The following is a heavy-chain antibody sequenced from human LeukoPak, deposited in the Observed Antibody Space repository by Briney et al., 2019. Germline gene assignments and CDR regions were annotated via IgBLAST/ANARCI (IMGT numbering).Heavy chain of an antibody. CDR3: ARFMGPYCGGDCYDAFDI. CDR2: IYPGDSDT. CDR1: GYSFTSYW. Sequence: GESLNISCKGSGYSFTSYWIGWVRQMPGKGLEWMGIIYPGDSDTRYSPSFQGQATISADKSISTAYLQWSSLKASDTAMYCCARFMGPYCGGDCYDAFDIWGQGTMVTVSS. J-gene: IGHJ3*02. D-gene: IGHD2-21*01. V-gene: IGHV5-51*01.